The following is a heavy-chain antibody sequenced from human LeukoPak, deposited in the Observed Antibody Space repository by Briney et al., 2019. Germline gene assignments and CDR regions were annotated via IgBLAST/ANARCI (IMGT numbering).Heavy chain of an antibody. CDR3: ASTSDIVVVPANSGMDV. J-gene: IGHJ6*02. D-gene: IGHD2-2*01. CDR1: GYTFTSYG. Sequence: ASVKVSCKASGYTFTSYGISWVRQAPGQGLEWMGWINPNSGGTNYAQKFQGRVTMTRDTSISTAYMELSRLRSDDTAVYYCASTSDIVVVPANSGMDVWGQGTTVTVSS. CDR2: INPNSGGT. V-gene: IGHV1-2*02.